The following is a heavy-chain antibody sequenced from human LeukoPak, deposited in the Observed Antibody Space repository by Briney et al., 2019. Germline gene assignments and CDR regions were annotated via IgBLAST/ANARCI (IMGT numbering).Heavy chain of an antibody. Sequence: SVKVSCKASGGTFSSYTISWVRQAPGQGLEWMGRIIPILGIANYAQKFQGRVTITADKSTSTAYMELSSLRSEDTDVYYCARAGLASWFDPWGQGTLVTVSS. J-gene: IGHJ5*02. CDR1: GGTFSSYT. CDR2: IIPILGIA. D-gene: IGHD6-6*01. V-gene: IGHV1-69*02. CDR3: ARAGLASWFDP.